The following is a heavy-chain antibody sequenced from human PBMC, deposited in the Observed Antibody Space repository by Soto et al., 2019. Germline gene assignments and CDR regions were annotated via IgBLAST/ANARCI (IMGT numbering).Heavy chain of an antibody. CDR3: GRDLGGSGTTLEHYGMDV. CDR1: AFTFSDYS. Sequence: VGSLRFSCVASAFTFSDYSMHWVRQAPGKGLEWVAAISGDGSKKSYADSVKGRATLSRDNAKNTLYLQMDNLRAEDTAVYFCGRDLGGSGTTLEHYGMDVWGRGTTVTVSS. J-gene: IGHJ6*02. V-gene: IGHV3-30*04. CDR2: ISGDGSKK. D-gene: IGHD3-10*01.